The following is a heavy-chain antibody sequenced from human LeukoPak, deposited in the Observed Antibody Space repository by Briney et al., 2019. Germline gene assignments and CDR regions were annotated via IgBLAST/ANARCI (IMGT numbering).Heavy chain of an antibody. D-gene: IGHD1-26*01. J-gene: IGHJ3*02. CDR3: ARDLAIVGAKECAFDI. V-gene: IGHV1-18*01. CDR2: ISAYNGNT. CDR1: GYTFTSYG. Sequence: ASVKVSCKASGYTFTSYGISWVRQAPGQGLEWVGWISAYNGNTNYAQKLQGRVTMTTDTSTSTAYMELRSLRSDDTAVYYCARDLAIVGAKECAFDIWGQGTMVTVSS.